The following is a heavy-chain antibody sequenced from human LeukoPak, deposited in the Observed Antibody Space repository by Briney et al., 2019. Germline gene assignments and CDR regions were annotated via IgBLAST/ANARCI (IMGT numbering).Heavy chain of an antibody. Sequence: SETLTLTCTVSGGGGSISSHYWSWIRQPAGKGLEWIGRIYFTGTITYNPSLESRVTMSIDTSKNQFSLKLNSLTAADTAVYYCARDSGTTGEVKFDPWGQGTLVTVSS. CDR2: IYFTGTI. CDR1: GGGGSISSHY. J-gene: IGHJ5*02. V-gene: IGHV4-4*07. CDR3: ARDSGTTGEVKFDP. D-gene: IGHD3-10*01.